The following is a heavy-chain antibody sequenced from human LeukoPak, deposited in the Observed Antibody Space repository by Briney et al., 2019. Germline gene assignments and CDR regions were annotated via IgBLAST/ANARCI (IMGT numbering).Heavy chain of an antibody. D-gene: IGHD3-22*01. CDR3: ARERGKDSSPFYHYYYMDV. V-gene: IGHV1-69*13. CDR2: IIPIFGTA. CDR1: GGTFSSYA. J-gene: IGHJ6*03. Sequence: SVKVSCKASGGTFSSYAISWVRQAPGQGLEWMGGIIPIFGTANYAQKFQGRVTITADESTSTAYMELSSLRSEDTAVYYCARERGKDSSPFYHYYYMDVWGKGTTVTVSS.